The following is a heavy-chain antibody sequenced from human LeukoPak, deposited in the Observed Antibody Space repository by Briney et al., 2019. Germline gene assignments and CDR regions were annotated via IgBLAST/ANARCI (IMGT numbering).Heavy chain of an antibody. CDR2: ISGDGGST. V-gene: IGHV3-43*02. J-gene: IGHJ4*02. CDR1: GFTFDDYA. Sequence: GGSLRLSCAASGFTFDDYAMHWVRQAPGKGLEWVSLISGDGGSTYYADSVKGRFTISRDNSKNSLYLQMNSLRTEDTALYYCAKTSGYCTNGVCYSVDYWGQGTPVTVSS. D-gene: IGHD2-8*01. CDR3: AKTSGYCTNGVCYSVDY.